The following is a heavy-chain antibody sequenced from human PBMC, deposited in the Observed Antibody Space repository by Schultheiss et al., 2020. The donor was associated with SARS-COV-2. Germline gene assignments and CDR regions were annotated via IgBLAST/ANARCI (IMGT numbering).Heavy chain of an antibody. CDR3: ARGLYDSSGYSDLYAFDP. V-gene: IGHV5-10-1*01. CDR1: GYSFTSYW. D-gene: IGHD3-22*01. CDR2: IDPSDSYT. J-gene: IGHJ5*02. Sequence: GESLKISCKGFGYSFTSYWISWVRQMPGKGLEWMGRIDPSDSYTNYSPSFQGHVTISADKSISTAYLQWSSLKASDTAMYYCARGLYDSSGYSDLYAFDPWGQGTLVTVSS.